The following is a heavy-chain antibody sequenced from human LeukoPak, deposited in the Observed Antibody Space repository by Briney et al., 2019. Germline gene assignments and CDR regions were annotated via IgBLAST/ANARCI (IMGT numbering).Heavy chain of an antibody. J-gene: IGHJ3*02. V-gene: IGHV4-61*01. CDR2: IYYSGNT. D-gene: IGHD3-22*01. CDR1: GGSVSSGSYY. CDR3: ARGSYYDSSARQAFDI. Sequence: SETLSLTCPVSGGSVSSGSYYGSWIRQPPGKGLEWIGYIYYSGNTNYNPSLKSRVTISVDTSKNQFSLKLSSVTAADTAVYYCARGSYYDSSARQAFDIWGQGTMVTVSS.